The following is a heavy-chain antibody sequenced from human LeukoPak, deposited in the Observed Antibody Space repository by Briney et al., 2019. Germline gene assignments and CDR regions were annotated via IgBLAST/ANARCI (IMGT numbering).Heavy chain of an antibody. D-gene: IGHD5-18*01. CDR2: IYYSGST. V-gene: IGHV4-39*01. J-gene: IGHJ3*01. Sequence: SETLSPICTVSGGSISSSGYYWGCIRQPPGKGLEWIGSIYYSGSTYYNPSLKSRVTISVDTSKNQFSLKLSSVTAADTAVYYCARHRGKYSPHDAFYVWGQGTMVTVSS. CDR3: ARHRGKYSPHDAFYV. CDR1: GGSISSSGYY.